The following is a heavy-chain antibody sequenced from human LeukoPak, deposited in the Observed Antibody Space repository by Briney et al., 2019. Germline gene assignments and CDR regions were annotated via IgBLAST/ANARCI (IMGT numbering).Heavy chain of an antibody. Sequence: GGSLRLSCAASGFTFSSYGMSWVRQARGKGLEWVSTISAISGSTYFADSVKGRFTISRDNSKNTLYLQMNSLRAEDTAVYYCAKGGSSSWDYFDHWGQGTLVTVSS. D-gene: IGHD6-13*01. CDR3: AKGGSSSWDYFDH. J-gene: IGHJ4*02. V-gene: IGHV3-23*01. CDR1: GFTFSSYG. CDR2: ISAISGST.